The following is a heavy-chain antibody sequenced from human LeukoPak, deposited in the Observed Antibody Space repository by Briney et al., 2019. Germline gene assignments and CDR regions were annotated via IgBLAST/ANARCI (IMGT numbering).Heavy chain of an antibody. D-gene: IGHD1-26*01. V-gene: IGHV3-30-3*01. Sequence: GALRLSCAASGFTFDDYAMHWVRQAPGKGLEWVGVITFDGNNKYFADSVRGRFTISRDNSKKTLYLQMNSLTTADTAVYYCARASGSYSNYDYWGQGTLVTVSS. J-gene: IGHJ4*02. CDR1: GFTFDDYA. CDR2: ITFDGNNK. CDR3: ARASGSYSNYDY.